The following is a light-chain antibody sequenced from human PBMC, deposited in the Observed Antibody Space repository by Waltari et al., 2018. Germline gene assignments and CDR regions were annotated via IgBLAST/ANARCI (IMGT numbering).Light chain of an antibody. CDR1: DSGTRY. CDR2: QNG. Sequence: SYDLTQPPSVSVSPGQTASITCSGDDSGTRYVCWYQQKPGQSPVLILYQNGRRPSGIPDRFSGSNSGNTATLTISGTQAMDEADYYCQAWDRGTRGVFGGGTRLTVL. CDR3: QAWDRGTRGV. J-gene: IGLJ2*01. V-gene: IGLV3-1*01.